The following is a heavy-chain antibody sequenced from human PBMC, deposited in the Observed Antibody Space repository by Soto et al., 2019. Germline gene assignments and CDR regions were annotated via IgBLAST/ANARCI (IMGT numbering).Heavy chain of an antibody. Sequence: QVQLQESGPGLVKPSQTLSLTCTVSGGSISSGGYYWSWIRQHPGKGLEWIGYIYYSGSTYYNPXLKRRVTISGDXSXNXLSLKLSSVTAADTAVYYCAASCVGCGGFNYYGMDVWGQGTTVTVSS. D-gene: IGHD2-21*01. V-gene: IGHV4-31*03. CDR2: IYYSGST. CDR3: AASCVGCGGFNYYGMDV. CDR1: GGSISSGGYY. J-gene: IGHJ6*02.